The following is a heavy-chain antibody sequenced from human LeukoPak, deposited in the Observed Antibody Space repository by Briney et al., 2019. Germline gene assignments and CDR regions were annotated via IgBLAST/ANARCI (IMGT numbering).Heavy chain of an antibody. Sequence: GGSLSLSCAASGLTLSSYCMNWVSQDPGSWLGWVSYISSSSSTIYYADSVKGRFTISRDNAKNSLYLQMNSLRDEDTAVYYCATSAPYDFWSGYYIDYWGQGTLVTVSS. CDR3: ATSAPYDFWSGYYIDY. CDR2: ISSSSSTI. V-gene: IGHV3-48*02. D-gene: IGHD3-3*01. J-gene: IGHJ4*02. CDR1: GLTLSSYC.